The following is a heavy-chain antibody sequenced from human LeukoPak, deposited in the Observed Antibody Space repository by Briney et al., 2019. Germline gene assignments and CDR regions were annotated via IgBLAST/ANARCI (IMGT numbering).Heavy chain of an antibody. Sequence: PSETLSLTCTVSGGSISSSSYYWGWIRQPPGKGLEWIGSIYYSGSTYYNPSLKSRVTISVDTSKNQFSLKLSSVTAADTAVYYCARAVELLDAYYYMDVWGKGTTVTVSS. CDR3: ARAVELLDAYYYMDV. V-gene: IGHV4-39*07. CDR1: GGSISSSSYY. D-gene: IGHD3-10*01. J-gene: IGHJ6*03. CDR2: IYYSGST.